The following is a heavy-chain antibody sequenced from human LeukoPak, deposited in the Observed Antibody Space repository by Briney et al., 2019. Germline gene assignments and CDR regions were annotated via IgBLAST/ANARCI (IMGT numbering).Heavy chain of an antibody. D-gene: IGHD6-19*01. CDR3: AKDQASGWPLGDYFQH. CDR2: ICGSGGST. J-gene: IGHJ1*01. CDR1: GFTFSSYA. Sequence: PGGSLRLSCAASGFTFSSYAMTWVRQAPGKGLEWVSTICGSGGSTDYADSVKGRFTISRDNSKNTLYLQMNSLRAEDTAVYYCAKDQASGWPLGDYFQHWGQGTLVTVSS. V-gene: IGHV3-23*01.